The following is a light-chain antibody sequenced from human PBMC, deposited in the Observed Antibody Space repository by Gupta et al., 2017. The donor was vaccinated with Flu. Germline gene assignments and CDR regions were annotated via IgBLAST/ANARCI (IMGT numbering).Light chain of an antibody. CDR3: HQRNNWPWT. V-gene: IGKV3D-11*01. CDR1: QGVNSY. Sequence: EIVLTQSPATLSLSPGERATLSCWASQGVNSYLAWFQQKPGQPPRLLIYDASNRASGIPARFSGSGPGTDFTLTISSLEPEDFGIYYCHQRNNWPWTFGQGTKVEIK. CDR2: DAS. J-gene: IGKJ1*01.